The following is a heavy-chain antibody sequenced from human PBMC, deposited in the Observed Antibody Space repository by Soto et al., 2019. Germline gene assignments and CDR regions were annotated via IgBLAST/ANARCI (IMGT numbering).Heavy chain of an antibody. J-gene: IGHJ4*02. V-gene: IGHV2-5*02. CDR3: AHFPAMYYDILTGYYSYFDY. D-gene: IGHD3-9*01. CDR1: GFSLSTSGVG. CDR2: IYWDDDK. Sequence: SGPTLVNPTQTLTLTCTFSGFSLSTSGVGVGWIRQPPGKALEWLALIYWDDDKRYSPSLKSRLTITKDTSKNQVVLTMTNMDPVDTATYYCAHFPAMYYDILTGYYSYFDYWGQGTLVTVSS.